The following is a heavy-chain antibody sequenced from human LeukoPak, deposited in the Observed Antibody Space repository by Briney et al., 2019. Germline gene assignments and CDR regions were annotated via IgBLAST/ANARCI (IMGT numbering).Heavy chain of an antibody. CDR3: ARGRYLNY. CDR2: INHSGST. V-gene: IGHV4-34*01. J-gene: IGHJ4*02. D-gene: IGHD1-14*01. CDR1: GFTFSNYA. Sequence: GSLRLSCAASGFTFSNYAIRWVRQPPGKGLEWIGEINHSGSTNYNPSLKSRVTISVDTSKNQFSLKLSSVTAADTAVYYCARGRYLNYWGQGTLVTVSS.